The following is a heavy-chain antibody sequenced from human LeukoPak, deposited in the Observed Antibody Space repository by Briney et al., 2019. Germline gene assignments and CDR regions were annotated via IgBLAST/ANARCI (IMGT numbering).Heavy chain of an antibody. CDR2: IKQDGSDK. CDR1: GFTFSSYW. Sequence: GGSLRLSCTASGFTFSSYWMSWVRQTPGKGLEWVANIKQDGSDKYYVDSVKGRFTISRDNAKNSLYLQMNSLRAEDTAVYYCARDLAPYCSSTSCYGFDYWGQGTLVTVSS. CDR3: ARDLAPYCSSTSCYGFDY. D-gene: IGHD2-2*01. J-gene: IGHJ4*02. V-gene: IGHV3-7*01.